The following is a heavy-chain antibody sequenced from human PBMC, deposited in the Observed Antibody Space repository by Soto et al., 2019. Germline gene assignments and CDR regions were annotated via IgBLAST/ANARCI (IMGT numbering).Heavy chain of an antibody. CDR2: ISYDGSNK. J-gene: IGHJ3*02. V-gene: IGHV3-30-3*01. D-gene: IGHD1-1*01. CDR3: ARSTGVSTTDAFDI. Sequence: QVQLVESGGGVVQPGRSLRLSCAASGFTFSSYAMHWVRQAPGKGLEWVAVISYDGSNKYYADSVKGRFTISRDNSKNTLYLQMNSLRAEDTAVYYCARSTGVSTTDAFDIWGHGTMVTVSS. CDR1: GFTFSSYA.